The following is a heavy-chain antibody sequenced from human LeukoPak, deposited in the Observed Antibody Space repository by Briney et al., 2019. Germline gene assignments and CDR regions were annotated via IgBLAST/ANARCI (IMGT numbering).Heavy chain of an antibody. D-gene: IGHD4-17*01. CDR2: ISYDGSNK. CDR3: ARDPSDYGDYVGAFDI. CDR1: GFTFSSYG. J-gene: IGHJ3*02. Sequence: GGSLRLSCAASGFTFSSYGMHWVRQAPGKGLEWVAVISYDGSNKYYADSVKGRFTISRDNSKNTLYLQMNSLRAEDTAVYYCARDPSDYGDYVGAFDIRGQGTMVTVSS. V-gene: IGHV3-30*03.